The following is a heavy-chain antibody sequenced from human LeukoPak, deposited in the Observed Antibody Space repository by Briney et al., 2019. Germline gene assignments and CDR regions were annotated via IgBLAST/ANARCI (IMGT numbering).Heavy chain of an antibody. V-gene: IGHV3-53*01. Sequence: GGSLRLSCAASGFTFSSYEMNWVRQAPGTGLEWVSEIYSDGSTYYAASVKGRFSISRDKSKNTVYLQMNSLRAEDTAVYYCARELREHGVFDIWGQGTMVTVSS. CDR3: ARELREHGVFDI. CDR1: GFTFSSYE. D-gene: IGHD1-26*01. CDR2: IYSDGST. J-gene: IGHJ3*02.